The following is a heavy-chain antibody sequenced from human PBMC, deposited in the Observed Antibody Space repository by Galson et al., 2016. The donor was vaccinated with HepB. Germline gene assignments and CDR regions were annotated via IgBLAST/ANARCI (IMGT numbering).Heavy chain of an antibody. D-gene: IGHD3-10*01. V-gene: IGHV3-23*01. Sequence: SLRLSCAASGFTFSTYAMSWVRQAPGKGLEWVSSISGNAGSIYHANSVKGRFTISRDNSKKTLDLQMNSLRAEDTAVYYCAKDASRPETYYRHDYWGQGTLVTVSS. CDR2: ISGNAGSI. J-gene: IGHJ4*02. CDR3: AKDASRPETYYRHDY. CDR1: GFTFSTYA.